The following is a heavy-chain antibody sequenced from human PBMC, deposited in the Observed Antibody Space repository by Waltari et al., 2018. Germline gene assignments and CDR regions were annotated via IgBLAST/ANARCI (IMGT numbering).Heavy chain of an antibody. Sequence: QVQLQESGPGLVRASQTLSLTCSVSGGSITSENYFWGWVRQPANKGLEWIGRIYSSGERRYNSSLESRVTMSVDRTRNQFSLRLTAVTAADTALYFCARGDDRRARYFFDQWGQGILVTVSS. CDR3: ARGDDRRARYFFDQ. V-gene: IGHV4-61*02. J-gene: IGHJ4*02. D-gene: IGHD3-9*01. CDR1: GGSITSENYF. CDR2: IYSSGER.